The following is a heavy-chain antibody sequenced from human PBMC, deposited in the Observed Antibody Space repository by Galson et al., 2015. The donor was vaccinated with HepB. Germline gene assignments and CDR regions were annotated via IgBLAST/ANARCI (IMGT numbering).Heavy chain of an antibody. Sequence: SLRLSCAASGFTFSSYAMHWVRQAPGKGLEWVAVISYDGSNKYYADSVKGRFTISRDNSKNTLYLQMNSLRAEDTAVYYCARGPYRVGAFDIWGQGTMVTVSS. V-gene: IGHV3-30-3*01. CDR1: GFTFSSYA. D-gene: IGHD3-16*02. J-gene: IGHJ3*02. CDR3: ARGPYRVGAFDI. CDR2: ISYDGSNK.